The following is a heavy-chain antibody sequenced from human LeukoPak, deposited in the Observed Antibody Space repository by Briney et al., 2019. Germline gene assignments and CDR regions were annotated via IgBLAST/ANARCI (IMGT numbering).Heavy chain of an antibody. V-gene: IGHV3-66*01. Sequence: GGSLRLSCAASGFTFSSYEMNWVRQAPGKGLEWVSVIYSGGSTYYADSVKGRFTISRDNSKNTLYLQMNSLRAEDTAVYYCASGVVPDAFDIWGQGTMVTVSS. CDR3: ASGVVPDAFDI. J-gene: IGHJ3*02. CDR1: GFTFSSYE. D-gene: IGHD3-3*01. CDR2: IYSGGST.